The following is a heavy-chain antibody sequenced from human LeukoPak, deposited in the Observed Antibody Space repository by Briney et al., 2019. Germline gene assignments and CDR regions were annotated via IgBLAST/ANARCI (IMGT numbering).Heavy chain of an antibody. V-gene: IGHV4-39*07. CDR1: GGSISSTNYY. CDR2: IYHSGST. CDR3: ARDPVVVRGVAVDY. J-gene: IGHJ4*02. Sequence: SETLSLTCTVSGGSISSTNYYWGWIRQPPGKGLEWIGEIYHSGSTNYNPSLKSRVTISVDKSKNQFSLKLSSVTAADTAVYYCARDPVVVRGVAVDYWGQGTLVTVSS. D-gene: IGHD3-10*01.